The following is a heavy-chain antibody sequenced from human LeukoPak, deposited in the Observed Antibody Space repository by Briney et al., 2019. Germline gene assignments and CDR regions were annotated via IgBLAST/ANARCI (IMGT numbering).Heavy chain of an antibody. D-gene: IGHD3-10*01. CDR3: ARAYGSGSYSL. CDR2: TYYRSKWYY. J-gene: IGHJ4*02. Sequence: SQTLSLTCAISGDSVSSNSGAWSWIRQSPSRGLEWLGRTYYRSKWYYEYAVSVKSRITIIPDASKNQFSLQLNSVTPEDTAVYYCARAYGSGSYSLWGQGTLVTVSS. CDR1: GDSVSSNSGA. V-gene: IGHV6-1*01.